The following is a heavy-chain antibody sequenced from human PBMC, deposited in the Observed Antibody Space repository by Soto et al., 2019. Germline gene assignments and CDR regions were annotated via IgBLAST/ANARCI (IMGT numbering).Heavy chain of an antibody. CDR3: ARSCSSTSCYVDY. J-gene: IGHJ4*02. Sequence: GGSLRLSCAASGFSVSSNYMSWVRQAPGKGLEWVAVIWYDGSNKYYADSVKGRFTISRDNSKNTLYLQMNSLRAEDTAVYYCARSCSSTSCYVDYWGQGTLVTVPQ. V-gene: IGHV3-33*08. CDR1: GFSVSSNY. D-gene: IGHD2-2*01. CDR2: IWYDGSNK.